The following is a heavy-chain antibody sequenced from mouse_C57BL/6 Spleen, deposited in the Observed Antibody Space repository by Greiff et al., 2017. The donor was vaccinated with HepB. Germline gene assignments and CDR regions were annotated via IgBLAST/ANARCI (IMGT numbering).Heavy chain of an antibody. CDR1: GYSITSGYY. CDR2: ISYDGSN. Sequence: EVKVEESGPGLVKPSQSLSLTCSVTGYSITSGYYWNWIRQFPGNKLEWMGYISYDGSNNYNPSLKNRISITRDTSKNQFFLKLNSVTTEDTATYYCASFYAVWGQGTSVTVSS. J-gene: IGHJ4*01. D-gene: IGHD2-3*01. CDR3: ASFYAV. V-gene: IGHV3-6*01.